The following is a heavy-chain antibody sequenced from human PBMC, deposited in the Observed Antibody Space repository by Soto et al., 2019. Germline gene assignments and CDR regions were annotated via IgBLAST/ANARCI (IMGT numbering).Heavy chain of an antibody. CDR1: GGSISSGYYY. Sequence: PSETLSLTCPVSGGSISSGYYYWSWIRQPPGKGLEWIGYIYYSGSTYYNPSLKSRVTISVDTSKNQFSLKLSSVTAADTAVYYCAREDIVVVPAARRPFDIWGQGTMVTV. J-gene: IGHJ3*02. CDR2: IYYSGST. D-gene: IGHD2-2*01. CDR3: AREDIVVVPAARRPFDI. V-gene: IGHV4-30-4*01.